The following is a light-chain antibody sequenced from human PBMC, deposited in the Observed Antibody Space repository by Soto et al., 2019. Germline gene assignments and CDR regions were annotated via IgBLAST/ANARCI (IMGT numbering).Light chain of an antibody. V-gene: IGKV1-5*01. J-gene: IGKJ1*01. CDR1: QSISAW. CDR3: QQYNSYSWT. CDR2: DAS. Sequence: DIQMTQSPSTLSASVGDRVTITCRASQSISAWLAWYQQKPGKAPKLLIYDASSLESGVPSRFSGSGSGTEFTLTVSSLQPDDFATYYCQQYNSYSWTFGQGTKVDFK.